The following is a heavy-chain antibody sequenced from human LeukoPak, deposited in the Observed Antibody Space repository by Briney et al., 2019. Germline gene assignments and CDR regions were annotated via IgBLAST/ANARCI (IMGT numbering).Heavy chain of an antibody. CDR2: IRYDGSNK. CDR1: GLTFSSYV. V-gene: IGHV3-30*02. D-gene: IGHD1-26*01. Sequence: GGSLRLSCAASGLTFSSYVMHWVRQAPGKGLGWVAFIRYDGSNKYYADSVKGRFTISRDNSKNTLYLQMNSLRAEDTAVYYRAKSTIVGATVDAFDIWGQGTMVTVSS. J-gene: IGHJ3*02. CDR3: AKSTIVGATVDAFDI.